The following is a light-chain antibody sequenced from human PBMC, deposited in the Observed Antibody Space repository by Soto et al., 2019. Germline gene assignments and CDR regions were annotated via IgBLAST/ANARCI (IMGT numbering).Light chain of an antibody. Sequence: DIPMTQSPSTLSASVGDRVTITCRASQTLSSWLAWYQQKPGKAPKLLIYDVSSLESGVPSRFSGSGSGTEFTLTISSLQPDDFASYYCLQYNSYSLTFGGGTKVEIK. J-gene: IGKJ4*01. V-gene: IGKV1-5*01. CDR2: DVS. CDR1: QTLSSW. CDR3: LQYNSYSLT.